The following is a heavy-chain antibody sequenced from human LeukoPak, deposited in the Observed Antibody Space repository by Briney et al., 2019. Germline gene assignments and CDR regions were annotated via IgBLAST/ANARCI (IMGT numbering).Heavy chain of an antibody. CDR2: ISSSGNAI. D-gene: IGHD6-19*01. CDR1: GFTFSSYS. J-gene: IGHJ4*02. V-gene: IGHV3-48*04. Sequence: PGGSLRLSCAASGFTFSSYSMNWVRQAPGKGLEWVSYISSSGNAIYYADSVKGRFTISRDNAKNSLYLQMNSLRGEDTAVYYCAINGFSSGWYEPYYFDTWGAGTLVTVSP. CDR3: AINGFSSGWYEPYYFDT.